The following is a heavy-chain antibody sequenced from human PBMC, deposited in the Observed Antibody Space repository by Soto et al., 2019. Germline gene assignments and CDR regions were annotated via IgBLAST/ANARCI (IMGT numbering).Heavy chain of an antibody. Sequence: ASVKVSCKASGYTFTSYGISWVRQAPGQGLEWMGWISAYNGNTNYAQKLQGRVTMTTDTSTSTAYMELRSLRSDDTAVYYCARDRRDYDILTGYPAYYFAYRGQGTLVTVSS. CDR1: GYTFTSYG. CDR2: ISAYNGNT. D-gene: IGHD3-9*01. J-gene: IGHJ4*02. CDR3: ARDRRDYDILTGYPAYYFAY. V-gene: IGHV1-18*04.